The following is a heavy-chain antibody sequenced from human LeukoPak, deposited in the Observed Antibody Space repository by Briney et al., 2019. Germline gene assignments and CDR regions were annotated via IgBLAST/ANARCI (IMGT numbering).Heavy chain of an antibody. CDR2: IRQDGGEK. V-gene: IGHV3-7*01. CDR1: GFTFSNYW. CDR3: ARAPGELPNY. J-gene: IGHJ4*02. D-gene: IGHD4-17*01. Sequence: GGSLRLSCAASGFTFSNYWMSWVRQAPGKGLEWVANIRQDGGEKYYVDSVKGRFAISRDSAKNSLYLQMNSLRAEDTAVYYCARAPGELPNYWGQGTLVTDSS.